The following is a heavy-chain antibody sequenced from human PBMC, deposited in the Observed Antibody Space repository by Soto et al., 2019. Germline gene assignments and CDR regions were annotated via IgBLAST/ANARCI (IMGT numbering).Heavy chain of an antibody. Sequence: GGSLRLSCAASGFTFSSYGMHWVRQAPGKGLEWVAVISYDGSNKYYADSVKGRFTISRDNSKNTLYLQMNSLRAEDTAVYYCAKDSLGYSSGIFAYWGQGTLVTVSS. CDR2: ISYDGSNK. D-gene: IGHD3-10*01. CDR1: GFTFSSYG. J-gene: IGHJ4*02. V-gene: IGHV3-30*18. CDR3: AKDSLGYSSGIFAY.